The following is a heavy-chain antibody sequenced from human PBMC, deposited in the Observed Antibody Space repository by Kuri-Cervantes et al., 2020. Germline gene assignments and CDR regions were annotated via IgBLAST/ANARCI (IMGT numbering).Heavy chain of an antibody. CDR3: AKSRTTVVTDKNFDY. CDR2: ISGSGGST. D-gene: IGHD4-23*01. J-gene: IGHJ4*02. Sequence: GESLKISCAASGFTFSSYAMSWVRQAPGKGLEWVSGISGSGGSTYYADSVKGRFTISRDNSKNTLYLQMNSLRAEDTAVYYCAKSRTTVVTDKNFDYWGQGTLVTVSS. V-gene: IGHV3-23*01. CDR1: GFTFSSYA.